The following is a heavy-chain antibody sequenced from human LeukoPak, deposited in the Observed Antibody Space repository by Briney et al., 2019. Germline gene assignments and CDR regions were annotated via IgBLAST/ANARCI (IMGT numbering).Heavy chain of an antibody. J-gene: IGHJ6*02. Sequence: GGSLRLPCAASGFTFSSYGMHWVRQAPGKGLEWVAVIWYDGSNKYYADSVKGRFTISRDNSKNTLYLQMKSLRAEDTAVYYCAKDRVAVAGPDGSYGMDVWGQGTTVTVSS. CDR1: GFTFSSYG. D-gene: IGHD6-19*01. CDR2: IWYDGSNK. CDR3: AKDRVAVAGPDGSYGMDV. V-gene: IGHV3-30*02.